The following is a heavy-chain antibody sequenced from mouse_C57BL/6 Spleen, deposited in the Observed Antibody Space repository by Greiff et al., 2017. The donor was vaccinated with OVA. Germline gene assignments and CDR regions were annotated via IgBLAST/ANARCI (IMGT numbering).Heavy chain of an antibody. CDR3: ARGGTLYAMDY. D-gene: IGHD3-3*01. V-gene: IGHV1-80*01. Sequence: VQGVESGAELVKPGASVKISCKASGYAFSSYWMNWVKQRPGKGLEWIGQIYPGDGDTNYNGKFKGKATLTADKSSSTAYMQLSSLTSEDSAVYFCARGGTLYAMDYWGQGTSVTVSS. CDR2: IYPGDGDT. CDR1: GYAFSSYW. J-gene: IGHJ4*01.